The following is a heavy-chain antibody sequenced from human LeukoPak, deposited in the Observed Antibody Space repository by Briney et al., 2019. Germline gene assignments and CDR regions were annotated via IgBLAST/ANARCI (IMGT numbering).Heavy chain of an antibody. CDR3: AKEGYYDSSGYQGFDY. Sequence: GGSLRLSCVASDFTFDFYWMTWVRQAPGKGLEWLANILPDGSQKYYVDSVKGRFTISRDNSKNTLYLQMNSLRAEDTAVYYCAKEGYYDSSGYQGFDYWGQGTLVTVSS. CDR1: DFTFDFYW. V-gene: IGHV3-7*03. J-gene: IGHJ4*02. CDR2: ILPDGSQK. D-gene: IGHD3-22*01.